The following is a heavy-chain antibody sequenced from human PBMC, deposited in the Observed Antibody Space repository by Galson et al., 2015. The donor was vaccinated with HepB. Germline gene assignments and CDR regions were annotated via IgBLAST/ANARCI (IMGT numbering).Heavy chain of an antibody. CDR1: GFIFKTYG. Sequence: SLRLSCAASGFIFKTYGMHWVRQAPGKGLEWVAVVSHDGNTQYYVDSVKGRFSISRDNAKNSVFLQMNSLRAEDTAVYFCARDWWDALTYYYGMDAWGQGTTVTVSS. V-gene: IGHV3-30*03. D-gene: IGHD1-26*01. CDR2: VSHDGNTQ. CDR3: ARDWWDALTYYYGMDA. J-gene: IGHJ6*02.